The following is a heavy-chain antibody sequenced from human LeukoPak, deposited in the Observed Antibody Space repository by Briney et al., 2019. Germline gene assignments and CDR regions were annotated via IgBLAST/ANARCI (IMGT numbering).Heavy chain of an antibody. J-gene: IGHJ3*02. Sequence: SETLSLTCTVSGGSISSGDYYWSWIRQPPGKGLEWIGYIYYSGSTYYNPSLKSRVTISVDTSKNQFSLKLSSVTAADTAVYYCARDHATYYYGSGTYLGAFDIWGQRTMVTVSS. V-gene: IGHV4-30-4*08. D-gene: IGHD3-10*01. CDR1: GGSISSGDYY. CDR2: IYYSGST. CDR3: ARDHATYYYGSGTYLGAFDI.